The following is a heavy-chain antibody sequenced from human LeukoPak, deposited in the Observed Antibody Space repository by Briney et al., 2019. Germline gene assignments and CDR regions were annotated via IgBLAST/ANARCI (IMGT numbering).Heavy chain of an antibody. CDR1: GYIFSNYW. J-gene: IGHJ4*02. V-gene: IGHV5-10-1*01. CDR3: ARQTTVTTQSDY. Sequence: GESLKISCEGSGYIFSNYWISWVRQMPGKGLEWMGRFDPIDSYTNYSPSFQGHVTFSVVKSINTAYLQWSSLKASDTAMYYCARQTTVTTQSDYWGQGTLVTVSS. D-gene: IGHD4-17*01. CDR2: FDPIDSYT.